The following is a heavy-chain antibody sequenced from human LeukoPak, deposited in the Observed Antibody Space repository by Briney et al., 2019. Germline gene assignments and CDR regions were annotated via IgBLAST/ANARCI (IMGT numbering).Heavy chain of an antibody. CDR2: INPSGGGT. CDR3: ARELPSTYYFDY. CDR1: GYIFTTYF. D-gene: IGHD2-21*01. V-gene: IGHV1-46*01. J-gene: IGHJ4*02. Sequence: ASVKVSCKASGYIFTTYFIHWMRQAPGQGLEWMGRINPSGGGTMYTQKFQGRVTMTRDTSTTTLYMELSSLTSEDAAICYCARELPSTYYFDYWGQGTLVAVSS.